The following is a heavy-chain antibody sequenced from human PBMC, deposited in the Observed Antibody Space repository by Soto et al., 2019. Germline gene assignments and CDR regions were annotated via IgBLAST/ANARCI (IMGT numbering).Heavy chain of an antibody. Sequence: GGSLRLSCSASGFTFSSFGMHWVRQAPGKGLEWVALISYDGSNAYYGDSVKGRFTISRDNSKNTLYLQMNALRAEDSAVYYCAKVKMTYAIRGLYFDLWGQGTLVTVSS. V-gene: IGHV3-30*19. J-gene: IGHJ4*02. D-gene: IGHD2-21*01. CDR3: AKVKMTYAIRGLYFDL. CDR2: ISYDGSNA. CDR1: GFTFSSFG.